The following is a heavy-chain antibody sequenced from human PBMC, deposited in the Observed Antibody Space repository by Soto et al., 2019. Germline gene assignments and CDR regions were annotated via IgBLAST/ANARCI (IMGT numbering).Heavy chain of an antibody. V-gene: IGHV1-18*01. CDR1: GYTFPSYG. CDR2: ISAYNGNT. Sequence: SVKGSCKAAGYTFPSYGISWVRQAPGHGLDWMGWISAYNGNTNYAQKLQGRVTMTTDTSTSTAYMELRSLRSDDTAVYYCARDCSGGSCGSDFDIRGQGTMVTVS. D-gene: IGHD2-15*01. CDR3: ARDCSGGSCGSDFDI. J-gene: IGHJ3*02.